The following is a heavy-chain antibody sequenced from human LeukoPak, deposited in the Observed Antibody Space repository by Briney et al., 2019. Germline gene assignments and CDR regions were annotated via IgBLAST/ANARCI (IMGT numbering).Heavy chain of an antibody. V-gene: IGHV3-30*04. Sequence: GGSLRLSCAASGFTFSSYAMHWVRQAPGKGLEWVAVISYDGSNKYYADSVKGQFTISRDNSKNTLYLQMNSLRAEDTAVYYCARQGLYNWNPGYYFDYWGQGTLVTVSS. CDR3: ARQGLYNWNPGYYFDY. J-gene: IGHJ4*02. CDR1: GFTFSSYA. D-gene: IGHD1-20*01. CDR2: ISYDGSNK.